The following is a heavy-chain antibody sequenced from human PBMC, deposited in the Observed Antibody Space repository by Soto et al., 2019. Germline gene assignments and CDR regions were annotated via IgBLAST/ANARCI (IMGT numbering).Heavy chain of an antibody. J-gene: IGHJ4*02. D-gene: IGHD3-10*01. Sequence: EVQLVESGGGLVQPGGSLRLSCTASGFSFSSSWMAWVRQTPGKGLEWVGNINQDGSEKSCVEGRFTIYRDNAKNSLYLQMNSRRAEDTAVYFCARDPAFGAFDYWGQGTLVTVSS. CDR3: ARDPAFGAFDY. CDR1: GFSFSSSW. CDR2: INQDGSEK. V-gene: IGHV3-7*01.